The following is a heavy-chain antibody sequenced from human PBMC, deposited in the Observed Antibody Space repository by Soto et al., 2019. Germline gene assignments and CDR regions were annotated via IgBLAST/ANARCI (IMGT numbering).Heavy chain of an antibody. J-gene: IGHJ4*02. Sequence: GGSLRLSCAASGFTFDDYAMHWVRQAPGKGLEWVSGISWNSGSIGYADSVKGRFTISRDNAKNSLYLQMNSLRAEDTALYYCAKDIGDYIWGSYPVCGFDYWGQGTLVTVSS. D-gene: IGHD3-16*02. CDR1: GFTFDDYA. V-gene: IGHV3-9*01. CDR2: ISWNSGSI. CDR3: AKDIGDYIWGSYPVCGFDY.